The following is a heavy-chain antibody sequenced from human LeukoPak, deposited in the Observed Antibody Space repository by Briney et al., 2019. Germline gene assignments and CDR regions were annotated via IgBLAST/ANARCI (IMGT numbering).Heavy chain of an antibody. CDR2: IYYSGNT. CDR3: AREGGGSNWFDP. CDR1: GGSISSSSYY. Sequence: PSETLSLTCTVSGGSISSSSYYWGWIRQPPGKGLEWIGSIYYSGNTYYNASLKSRVTISVDTSKNQISLRLSSVTAADTAVYYCAREGGGSNWFDPWGQGTLVTVSS. J-gene: IGHJ5*02. V-gene: IGHV4-39*07. D-gene: IGHD1-26*01.